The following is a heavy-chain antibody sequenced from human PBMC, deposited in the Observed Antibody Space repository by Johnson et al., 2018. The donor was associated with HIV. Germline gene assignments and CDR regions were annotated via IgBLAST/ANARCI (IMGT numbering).Heavy chain of an antibody. V-gene: IGHV3-53*01. Sequence: VQLVESGGGLIQPGGSLRLSCAGSGFTVSSNYMSWVRQAPGKGLEWVSVIYRGGNTYYADSVKGRFTISRDNSKNTLYLQMNSLRAEDMAVYYCARGGASGAFDIWGQGTMVTVSS. D-gene: IGHD1-26*01. CDR3: ARGGASGAFDI. J-gene: IGHJ3*02. CDR1: GFTVSSNY. CDR2: IYRGGNT.